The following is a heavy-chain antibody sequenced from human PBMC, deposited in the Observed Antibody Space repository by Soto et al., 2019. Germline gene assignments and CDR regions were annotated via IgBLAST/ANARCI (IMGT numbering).Heavy chain of an antibody. CDR2: IYFTGNT. Sequence: SETLSLTCTVSGGSVSSGSYFWSWMRQAPGKGLEGIGHIYFTGNTNYNPSLKSRVTMSVDTSKHQFSLNLSSVTAADTAVYYCARLGVSDRGGPFDPWGQGTLVTVSS. V-gene: IGHV4-61*01. J-gene: IGHJ5*02. CDR1: GGSVSSGSYF. CDR3: ARLGVSDRGGPFDP. D-gene: IGHD3-16*01.